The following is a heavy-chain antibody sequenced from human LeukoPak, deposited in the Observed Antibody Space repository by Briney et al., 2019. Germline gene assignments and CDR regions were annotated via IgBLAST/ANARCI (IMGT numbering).Heavy chain of an antibody. CDR1: GFTFINYA. V-gene: IGHV3-43D*03. CDR2: ISWDGGST. D-gene: IGHD2-2*01. J-gene: IGHJ6*03. Sequence: GGSLRLSCSVSGFTFINYAMNWVRQAPGKGLEWVSLISWDGGSTYYADSVKGRFTISRDNSKNSLYLQMNSLRAEDTALYYCAKDVSSIVVVPAAIPDMDVWGKGTTVTVSS. CDR3: AKDVSSIVVVPAAIPDMDV.